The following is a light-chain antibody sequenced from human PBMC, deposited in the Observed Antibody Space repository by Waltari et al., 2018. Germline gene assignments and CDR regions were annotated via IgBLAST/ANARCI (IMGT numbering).Light chain of an antibody. Sequence: ETVMTQSPATLSFSPGERATLSCRASQSVSNSLAWYQQKPGQAPRVLIFAVSNRATGTPDRFSGSGSGTEFTLTISSLEPEDVAVYYCQQNNDWPYSFGQGTKVEIK. CDR2: AVS. CDR1: QSVSNS. CDR3: QQNNDWPYS. J-gene: IGKJ2*03. V-gene: IGKV3D-15*01.